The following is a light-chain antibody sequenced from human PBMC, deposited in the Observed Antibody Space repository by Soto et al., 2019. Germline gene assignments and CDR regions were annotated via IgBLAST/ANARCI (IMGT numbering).Light chain of an antibody. CDR2: ENH. CDR3: QSYDSDFVV. V-gene: IGLV6-57*04. Sequence: NFMLTQPHSVSESPGKTLSISCTRSSGSIANNYVQWYQQRPGSAPTTVIYENHQRLSGVPDRLSGSTAGPSNSASLTISRLRAEDEADYYCQSYDSDFVVFGGGTKVTVL. CDR1: SGSIANNY. J-gene: IGLJ2*01.